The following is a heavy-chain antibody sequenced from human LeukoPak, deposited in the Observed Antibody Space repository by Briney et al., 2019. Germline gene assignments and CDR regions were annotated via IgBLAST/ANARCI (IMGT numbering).Heavy chain of an antibody. J-gene: IGHJ6*03. CDR3: AKLQTITTFGVVISRYMDV. D-gene: IGHD3-3*01. CDR2: IDKHGNGK. V-gene: IGHV3-7*01. CDR1: GFTFSTSW. Sequence: GGSLRLSCVASGFTFSTSWVTWVRQAPGTGLEWVANIDKHGNGKYYVDSVKGRFAISRDYASNSVFLQMDSLRAEDTSVYYCAKLQTITTFGVVISRYMDVWGKGTTVTVSS.